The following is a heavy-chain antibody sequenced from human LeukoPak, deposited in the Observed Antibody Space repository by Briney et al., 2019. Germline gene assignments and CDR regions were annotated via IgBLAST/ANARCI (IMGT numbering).Heavy chain of an antibody. CDR3: ARDSSSWYSSVNL. CDR1: GFTFSRYS. CDR2: ISSSSSYI. D-gene: IGHD6-13*01. V-gene: IGHV3-21*01. J-gene: IGHJ5*02. Sequence: PGGSLRLSCAASGFTFSRYSMNWVRQAPGKGLEWVSSISSSSSYIYYADSVKGRFTISRDNAKNSLYLQMNSLRAEDTAVYYCARDSSSWYSSVNLWGQGTLVTVSS.